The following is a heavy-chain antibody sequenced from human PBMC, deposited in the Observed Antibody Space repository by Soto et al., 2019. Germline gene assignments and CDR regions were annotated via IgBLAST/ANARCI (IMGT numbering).Heavy chain of an antibody. CDR2: IWFDGGDK. V-gene: IGHV3-33*01. CDR1: GFTFTTYN. CDR3: ARDGYSYGSGSYYHGMDV. Sequence: QVQLVESGGGVVQPGTSMRLSCAASGFTFTTYNMHWVRQAPGKGLEWVAIIWFDGGDKYYADSVKGRFTISRDNSKNTVSLQMNSLRAGDTAVYYCARDGYSYGSGSYYHGMDVWGQGTMVTVSS. J-gene: IGHJ6*02. D-gene: IGHD3-10*01.